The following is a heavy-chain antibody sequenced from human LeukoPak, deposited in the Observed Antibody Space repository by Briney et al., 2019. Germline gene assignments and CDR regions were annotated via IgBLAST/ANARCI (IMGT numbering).Heavy chain of an antibody. D-gene: IGHD2-2*02. J-gene: IGHJ4*02. CDR3: ARGKAIFDY. CDR2: INHSGST. CDR1: GFMFSDYW. V-gene: IGHV4-34*01. Sequence: PGGSLRLSCAASGFMFSDYWMSWIRQPPGKGLEWIGEINHSGSTNYNPSLKSRVTISVDTSKNQFSLKLSSVTAADTAVYYCARGKAIFDYWGQGTLVTVSS.